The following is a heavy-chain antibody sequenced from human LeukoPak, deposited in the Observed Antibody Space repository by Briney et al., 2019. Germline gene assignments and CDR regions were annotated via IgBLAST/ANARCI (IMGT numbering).Heavy chain of an antibody. CDR2: IIPILGIA. CDR3: ARVASGSGYSPSPFDS. J-gene: IGHJ4*02. Sequence: GASVKVSCKASGGTFSSYAISWVRQAPGQGLEWMGRIIPILGIANYAQKFQGRVTITADKSTSTAYMELSSLRSEDTAVYYCARVASGSGYSPSPFDSWGQGTLVTVSS. D-gene: IGHD3-22*01. CDR1: GGTFSSYA. V-gene: IGHV1-69*04.